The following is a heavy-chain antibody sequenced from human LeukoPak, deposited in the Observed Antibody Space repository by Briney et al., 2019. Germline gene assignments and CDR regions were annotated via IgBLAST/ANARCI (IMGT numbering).Heavy chain of an antibody. Sequence: GSLRLSRAASGFTFSSYWMHWVRQAPGKGLGWVARINSDGSSTSYADSGKGRFTISRDNAKNTLYMQMNSLRAEDTAVYYCARDRYYDSSGYSLFDYWGQGTLVTVSS. CDR3: ARDRYYDSSGYSLFDY. J-gene: IGHJ4*02. D-gene: IGHD3-22*01. CDR2: INSDGSST. CDR1: GFTFSSYW. V-gene: IGHV3-74*01.